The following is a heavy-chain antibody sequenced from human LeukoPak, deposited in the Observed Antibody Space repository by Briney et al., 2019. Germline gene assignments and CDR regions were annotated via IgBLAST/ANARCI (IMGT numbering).Heavy chain of an antibody. CDR2: INPSGGST. CDR1: GYTFTSYY. D-gene: IGHD2-2*01. Sequence: GASVKVSCKASGYTFTSYYMHWVRQAPGQGLEWMGIINPSGGSTSYAQKFQGRVTMTRDMSTSTVYMELSSLRSEDTAVYYCARGVVVVPAAMADYYYYMDVWGKGTTVTVSS. CDR3: ARGVVVVPAAMADYYYYMDV. J-gene: IGHJ6*03. V-gene: IGHV1-46*01.